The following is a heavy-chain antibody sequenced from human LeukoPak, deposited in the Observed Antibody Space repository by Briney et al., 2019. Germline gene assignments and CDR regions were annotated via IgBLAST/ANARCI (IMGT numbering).Heavy chain of an antibody. J-gene: IGHJ4*02. CDR1: GFTFDDYG. D-gene: IGHD4-17*01. CDR2: MNWNGGRT. V-gene: IGHV3-20*04. CDR3: ARVLYGDYVADY. Sequence: GGSLRLSCAASGFTFDDYGMSWVRQAPEKGLEWVSGMNWNGGRTGYADSVKGRFTISRDNAKNSLYLQMNSLRAEDTALYYCARVLYGDYVADYWGQGTLVTVSS.